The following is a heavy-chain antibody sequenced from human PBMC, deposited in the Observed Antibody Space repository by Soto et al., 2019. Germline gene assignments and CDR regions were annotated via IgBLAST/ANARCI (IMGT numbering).Heavy chain of an antibody. CDR3: AKDTAPRFDYHRENGAFDI. V-gene: IGHV3-9*01. J-gene: IGHJ3*02. CDR1: GFTFDDYA. Sequence: PGGSLRLSCAASGFTFDDYAMHWVRQAPGKSLEWVSGISWNSGSIGYADSVKGRFTISRDNAKNSLYLQMNSLRAEDTALYYCAKDTAPRFDYHRENGAFDIWGQGTMVTVSS. CDR2: ISWNSGSI. D-gene: IGHD3-16*01.